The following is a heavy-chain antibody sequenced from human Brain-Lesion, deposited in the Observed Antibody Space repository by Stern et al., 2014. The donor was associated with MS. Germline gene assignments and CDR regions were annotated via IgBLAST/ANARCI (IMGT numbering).Heavy chain of an antibody. Sequence: VHLVESGPGLVKPSGTLSLTCAVSGASISNTQWWTWVRQSPGKGLEWIGEIYQSGSANYNPSLRGRVTISVDRSKNSFPLKLNSVTAADTAVYYCARDPRRGGLSGYYHGMDVWGQGTTVTVSS. J-gene: IGHJ6*02. CDR2: IYQSGSA. CDR1: GASISNTQW. V-gene: IGHV4-4*02. CDR3: ARDPRRGGLSGYYHGMDV. D-gene: IGHD3-10*01.